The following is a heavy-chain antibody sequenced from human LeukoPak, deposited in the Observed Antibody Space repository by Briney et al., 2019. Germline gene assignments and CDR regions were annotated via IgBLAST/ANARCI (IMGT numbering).Heavy chain of an antibody. CDR3: ARQLTEHFYY. J-gene: IGHJ4*02. D-gene: IGHD3-3*02. Sequence: PGGSLTLSCAASGFTFASYAMAWVRQAPGKGLEWVSDITNSRRIHYPDSVKGRFTISRDDDKSILYLQMNDLRVNDTATYFCARQLTEHFYYWGQGTHVTVAS. CDR1: GFTFASYA. V-gene: IGHV3-23*05. CDR2: ITNSRRI.